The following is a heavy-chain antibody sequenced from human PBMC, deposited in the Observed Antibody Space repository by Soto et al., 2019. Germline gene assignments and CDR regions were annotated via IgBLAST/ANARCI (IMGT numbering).Heavy chain of an antibody. V-gene: IGHV4-31*03. CDR3: AKGVRGVPNWFDP. Sequence: QVQLQESGPGLVRPSQTLSISCTVSGGSISNSANHWSWIRQHPGEGLEWIGYIYYSGGTYYSPSLKGRVTMSIDASKNQFSRKLSSVTAADTAVYYCAKGVRGVPNWFDPWGQGTLVTVSS. CDR1: GGSISNSANH. D-gene: IGHD3-10*01. J-gene: IGHJ5*02. CDR2: IYYSGGT.